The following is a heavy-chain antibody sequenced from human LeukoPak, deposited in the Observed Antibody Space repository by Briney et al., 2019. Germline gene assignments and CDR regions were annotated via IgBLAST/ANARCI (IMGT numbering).Heavy chain of an antibody. Sequence: ASVKVSCKASGYXFTGYYLHWVRQAPGQGREWMGWINPKSGVTNYAQRFQGRVTMTRDTSISTAYMELSSLRFDDTAVYYCARGSYCGGDCPDSWGQGTLVTVSS. CDR1: GYXFTGYY. CDR3: ARGSYCGGDCPDS. CDR2: INPKSGVT. J-gene: IGHJ4*02. V-gene: IGHV1-2*02. D-gene: IGHD2-21*02.